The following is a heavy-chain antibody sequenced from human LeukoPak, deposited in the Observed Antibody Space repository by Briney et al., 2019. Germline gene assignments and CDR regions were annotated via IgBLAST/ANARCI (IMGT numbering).Heavy chain of an antibody. D-gene: IGHD3-9*01. J-gene: IGHJ4*02. CDR2: ISGSGRQT. CDR3: AKHLRTHVWFFDY. Sequence: GGSLRLSRAASGFTFSSYALSWVRQAPGKGLEWVSLISGSGRQTEYGDSVKGRFTISRDNSKNTLSLQINSLKAEDTAIYYCAKHLRTHVWFFDYWGQGTLVTVSS. CDR1: GFTFSSYA. V-gene: IGHV3-23*01.